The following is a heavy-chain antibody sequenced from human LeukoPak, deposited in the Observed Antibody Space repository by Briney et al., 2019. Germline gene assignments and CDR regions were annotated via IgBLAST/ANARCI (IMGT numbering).Heavy chain of an antibody. J-gene: IGHJ4*02. V-gene: IGHV3-23*01. Sequence: PGGSLRLSCAASGFTFSSYAMSWVRQAPGKGLEWVSAISGSGGSTYFADSVKGRFTISTDNSKNTLSLQMNSLRAEDTAVYYCATRPWFGEQERAYFDYWGQGTLVTVSS. CDR2: ISGSGGST. CDR1: GFTFSSYA. CDR3: ATRPWFGEQERAYFDY. D-gene: IGHD3-10*01.